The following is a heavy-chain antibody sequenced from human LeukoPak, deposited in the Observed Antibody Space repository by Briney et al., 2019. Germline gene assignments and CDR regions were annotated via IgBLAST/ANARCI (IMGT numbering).Heavy chain of an antibody. CDR1: GGSINSDNYS. V-gene: IGHV4-39*07. CDR2: IYYSGSS. J-gene: IGHJ4*02. D-gene: IGHD5-18*01. Sequence: SETLSLTCTVSGGSINSDNYSWDWIRQPPGKGLEWIGNIYYSGSSYYNASLKSRATISVDTSKNQFSLKLSSVTAADTAVYYCARVPWNRSGYSYGLNDYWGQGTLVTVSS. CDR3: ARVPWNRSGYSYGLNDY.